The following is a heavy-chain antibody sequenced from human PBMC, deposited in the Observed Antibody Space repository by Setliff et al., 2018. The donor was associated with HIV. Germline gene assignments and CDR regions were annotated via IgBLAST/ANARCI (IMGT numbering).Heavy chain of an antibody. Sequence: ASVKVSCKVSGFTLREVSMHWVRQAPAKGLEWMGYFDPEDSETVYALKFQGRVTMTEDTSTDTAYMELSGLRSEDTAVYYCAIDMVGGWLRPMPDFWGPGTLVTVS. CDR2: FDPEDSET. CDR1: GFTLREVS. CDR3: AIDMVGGWLRPMPDF. D-gene: IGHD2-2*01. V-gene: IGHV1-24*01. J-gene: IGHJ4*02.